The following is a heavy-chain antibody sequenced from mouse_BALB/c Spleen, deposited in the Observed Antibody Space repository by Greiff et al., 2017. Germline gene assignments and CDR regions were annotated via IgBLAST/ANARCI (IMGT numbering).Heavy chain of an antibody. CDR3: ARGYEAMDY. CDR1: GFTFSSFG. Sequence: EVQRVESGGGLVQPGGSRKLSCAASGFTFSSFGMHWVRQAPEKGLEWVAYISSGSSTIYYADTVKGRFTISRDNPKNTLFLQMTSLRSEDTAMYDCARGYEAMDYWGQGTSVTVSS. D-gene: IGHD2-10*02. J-gene: IGHJ4*01. CDR2: ISSGSSTI. V-gene: IGHV5-17*02.